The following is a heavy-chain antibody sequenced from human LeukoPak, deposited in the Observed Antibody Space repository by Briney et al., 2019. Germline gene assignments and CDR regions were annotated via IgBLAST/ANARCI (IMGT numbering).Heavy chain of an antibody. Sequence: ASVKVSCKASGYTFTGYYMHWVRQAPGQGLEWMGWINPNSGGTNYAQKFQGRVTMTSDTSISTAYMELSRLRSDDTAVYYCARERSGWYIFDYWGQGTLATVSS. V-gene: IGHV1-2*02. CDR1: GYTFTGYY. J-gene: IGHJ4*02. CDR3: ARERSGWYIFDY. CDR2: INPNSGGT. D-gene: IGHD6-19*01.